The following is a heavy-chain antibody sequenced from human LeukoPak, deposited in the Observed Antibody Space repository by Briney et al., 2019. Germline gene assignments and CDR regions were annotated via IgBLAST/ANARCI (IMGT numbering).Heavy chain of an antibody. J-gene: IGHJ4*02. V-gene: IGHV3-66*01. CDR1: GFTVSKYC. CDR3: ARTPVSGMRYFDY. D-gene: IGHD3-3*01. Sequence: GGSLRLSCAASGFTVSKYCMSWVRQAPGKGLEWVAVIYSVGGTYNADSVNGRFTISRDNSKNTLYLQMNSLRAEDTAVYYCARTPVSGMRYFDYWGQGTLVTVSP. CDR2: IYSVGGT.